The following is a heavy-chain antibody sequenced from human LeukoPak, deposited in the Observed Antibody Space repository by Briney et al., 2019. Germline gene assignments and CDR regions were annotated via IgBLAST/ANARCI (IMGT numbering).Heavy chain of an antibody. CDR2: ISGSGGST. CDR3: AKLPRIASDI. J-gene: IGHJ3*02. Sequence: GGSLRLSCAASGFTFSSYAMSWVRQAPGKGLEWVSDISGSGGSTYYADSVKGRFTISRDNSKSTLYLQMNSLRAEDTAVYYCAKLPRIASDIWGQGTMVTVSS. CDR1: GFTFSSYA. V-gene: IGHV3-23*01.